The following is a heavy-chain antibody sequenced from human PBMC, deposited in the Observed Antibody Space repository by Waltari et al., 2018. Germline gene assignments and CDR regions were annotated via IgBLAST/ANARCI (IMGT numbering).Heavy chain of an antibody. CDR1: GYTFTGYY. J-gene: IGHJ3*02. Sequence: QVQLVQSGAEVKKPGASVKVSCKASGYTFTGYYMHWVRQAPGQGLEWMGWIIPIFGTANYAQKFQGRVTITTDESTSTAYMELSSLRSEDTAVYYCARYYSGEAFDIWGQGTMVTVSS. CDR2: IIPIFGTA. CDR3: ARYYSGEAFDI. V-gene: IGHV1-69*01. D-gene: IGHD5-12*01.